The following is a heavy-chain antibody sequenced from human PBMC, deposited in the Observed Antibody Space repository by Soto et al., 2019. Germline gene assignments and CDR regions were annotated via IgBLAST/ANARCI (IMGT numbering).Heavy chain of an antibody. CDR3: AKDVTADSRGGYFDY. V-gene: IGHV3-9*01. CDR1: GFTFDDYA. D-gene: IGHD1-26*01. CDR2: ISWNSGSI. Sequence: GGSLRLSCAASGFTFDDYAMHWVRQAPGKGLEWVSGISWNSGSIGYADSVKGRFTISRDNAKNSLYLQMNSLRAEDTAVYYCAKDVTADSRGGYFDYWGQGTLVTVSS. J-gene: IGHJ4*02.